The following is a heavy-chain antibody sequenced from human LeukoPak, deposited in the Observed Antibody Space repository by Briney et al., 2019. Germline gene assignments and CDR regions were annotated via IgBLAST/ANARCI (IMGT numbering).Heavy chain of an antibody. CDR1: GFTFSSDW. Sequence: PGGSLRLSCAASGFTFSSDWMHWVRQAPGKGLEWVSVISVSGDWTYYADSVKGRFTISRDNSKNTLYLQMNSLRAEDTAVYYCANYRQSITAAGNSREFADYWGQGTLVTVSS. V-gene: IGHV3-23*01. D-gene: IGHD6-13*01. J-gene: IGHJ4*02. CDR2: ISVSGDWT. CDR3: ANYRQSITAAGNSREFADY.